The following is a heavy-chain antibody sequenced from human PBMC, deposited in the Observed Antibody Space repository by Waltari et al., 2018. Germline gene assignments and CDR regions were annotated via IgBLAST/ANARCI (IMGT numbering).Heavy chain of an antibody. J-gene: IGHJ4*02. V-gene: IGHV3-7*01. CDR3: VGFLPYGLETYCIFDS. CDR1: GFIFGNYG. D-gene: IGHD3-10*01. CDR2: IELEGGVE. Sequence: ELQLVESGGGLVQPGGSLRLSCAASGFIFGNYGRSWVRQAPGKGREWVDNIELEGGVEYYVDSVKGRFTISRDNARNSLFLQMNSLRVEDTAVYFCVGFLPYGLETYCIFDSWGKGTLVTVSS.